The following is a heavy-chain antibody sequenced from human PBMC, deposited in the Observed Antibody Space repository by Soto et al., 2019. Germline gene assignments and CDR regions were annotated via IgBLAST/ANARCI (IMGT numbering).Heavy chain of an antibody. J-gene: IGHJ4*02. CDR1: GYTFTGYY. CDR2: INPNSGGT. Sequence: QVQLVQSGAEVKKPGASVKVSCKASGYTFTGYYMHWVRQAPGQGLEWMGWINPNSGGTNYAQKFQGWVTMTRDTSISTAYMELSRLRSDDTAVYYCARERSGPDYGDPVPRRINEFDYWGQGTLVTVSS. V-gene: IGHV1-2*04. CDR3: ARERSGPDYGDPVPRRINEFDY. D-gene: IGHD4-17*01.